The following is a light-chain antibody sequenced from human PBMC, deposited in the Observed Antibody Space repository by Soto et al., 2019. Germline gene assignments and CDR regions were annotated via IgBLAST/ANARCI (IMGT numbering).Light chain of an antibody. V-gene: IGKV3D-15*01. Sequence: EIVMTQSPATLSVSPGERATLSCRASQSVSSNLAWYQQKPGQAPRLLIYGASTRATDIPPRFSGSGSGTEFTLTISSLQSEDFAVYYCQQYDRWPPITFGQGTRLEIK. CDR3: QQYDRWPPIT. CDR1: QSVSSN. J-gene: IGKJ5*01. CDR2: GAS.